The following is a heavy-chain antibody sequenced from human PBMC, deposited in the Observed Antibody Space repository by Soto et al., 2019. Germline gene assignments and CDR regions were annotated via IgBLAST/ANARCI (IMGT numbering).Heavy chain of an antibody. V-gene: IGHV3-23*01. J-gene: IGHJ4*02. D-gene: IGHD6-19*01. CDR1: GFTFSSYA. CDR2: ISGSGGST. CDR3: ASRSSGWYFDY. Sequence: EVQLLESGGGLVQPGGSLRLSCAASGFTFSSYAMNWVRQAPGKGLEWVSVISGSGGSTYYADSVKGRFTISRDNSTNTLYLQMNRLRAEDTAVYYCASRSSGWYFDYWGQGTLVTVSS.